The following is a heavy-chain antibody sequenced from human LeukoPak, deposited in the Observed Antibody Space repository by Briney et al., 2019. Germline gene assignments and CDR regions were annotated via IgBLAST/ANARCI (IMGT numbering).Heavy chain of an antibody. Sequence: SETLSLTCTVSGGSISSYYWSWIRQPPGKGLEWIGYIYTSGSTNYNPSLKSRVTISVDTSKNQFSLKLSSVTAADTAVYYCARAYYGSGSYLDYFDYWGQGTLVTVSS. CDR2: IYTSGST. D-gene: IGHD3-10*01. V-gene: IGHV4-4*09. J-gene: IGHJ4*02. CDR1: GGSISSYY. CDR3: ARAYYGSGSYLDYFDY.